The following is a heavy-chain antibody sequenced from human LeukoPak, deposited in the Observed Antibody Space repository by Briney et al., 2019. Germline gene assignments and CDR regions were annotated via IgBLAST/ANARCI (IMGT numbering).Heavy chain of an antibody. CDR2: INHSGST. CDR1: GGSFSGYY. Sequence: SETLCLTCAVYGGSFSGYYWSWIRQPPGKGLEWIGEINHSGSTNYNPSLKSRVTISVDTSKNQFSLKLSSVTAADTAVYYCARGPNILTGYFGWFDPWGQGTLVTVSS. D-gene: IGHD3-9*01. CDR3: ARGPNILTGYFGWFDP. J-gene: IGHJ5*02. V-gene: IGHV4-34*01.